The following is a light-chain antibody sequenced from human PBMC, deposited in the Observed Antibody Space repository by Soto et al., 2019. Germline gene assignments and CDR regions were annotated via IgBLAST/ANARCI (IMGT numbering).Light chain of an antibody. V-gene: IGKV3-15*01. CDR2: GAS. CDR1: QSVSSN. J-gene: IGKJ5*01. CDR3: QQYNNWPPIT. Sequence: EIVMTQSPATLSVSPGERATLSCRASQSVSSNVAWYQQKPGQAPRLLIYGASTRATGIPASFSGSGSGTEFTLTISSLQSEDFAVYYWQQYNNWPPITFGQGTRLEIK.